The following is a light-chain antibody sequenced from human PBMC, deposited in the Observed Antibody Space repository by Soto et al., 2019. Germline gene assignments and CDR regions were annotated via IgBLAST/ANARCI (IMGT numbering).Light chain of an antibody. CDR1: QSVSSY. Sequence: EIVLTQSPATLSLSPGERATLSCRASQSVSSYLAWYQQKPGQAPRLLIYDASNRATGIPAGFSGSGSGTDSTLTVSSLEPDDFAAYYCQQRSVWYTFGQGTKLEIK. CDR3: QQRSVWYT. J-gene: IGKJ2*01. V-gene: IGKV3-11*01. CDR2: DAS.